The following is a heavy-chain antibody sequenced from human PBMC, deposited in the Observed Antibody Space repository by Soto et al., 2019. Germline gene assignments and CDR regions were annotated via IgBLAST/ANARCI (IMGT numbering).Heavy chain of an antibody. J-gene: IGHJ5*02. D-gene: IGHD5-12*01. V-gene: IGHV1-24*01. CDR1: GFALSELS. Sequence: ASVKVSCKVSGFALSELSMHWVRQAPGKGLEWMGGFDPEDGETLYAHEFQGRVTMTEDTSTDTAYMELSSLRSEDTAVYYCATGGGLAGSWFDPWGQGTLVTVSS. CDR2: FDPEDGET. CDR3: ATGGGLAGSWFDP.